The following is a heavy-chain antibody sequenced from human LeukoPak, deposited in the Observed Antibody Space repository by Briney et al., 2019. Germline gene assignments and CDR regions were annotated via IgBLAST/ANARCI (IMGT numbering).Heavy chain of an antibody. CDR1: GGSISSSSYY. V-gene: IGHV4-39*01. D-gene: IGHD6-13*01. Sequence: SETLSLTCTVSGGSISSSSYYWGWIRQPPGKGLEWIGSIYYSGSTYYNPSLKSRVTISVDTSKNQFSLKLSSVTAAGTAVYYCARPYDSSSWYYFDYWGQGTLVTVSS. CDR2: IYYSGST. J-gene: IGHJ4*02. CDR3: ARPYDSSSWYYFDY.